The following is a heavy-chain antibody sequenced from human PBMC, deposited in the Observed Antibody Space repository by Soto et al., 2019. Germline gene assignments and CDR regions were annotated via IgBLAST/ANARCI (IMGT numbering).Heavy chain of an antibody. CDR2: ISSSSSTI. V-gene: IGHV3-48*01. D-gene: IGHD3-3*01. CDR1: GFTFSSYS. CDR3: ATENYDVWSGYYARAHYYLDV. Sequence: GGSLRLSCAASGFTFSSYSMNWVRQAPGKGLEWVSYISSSSSTIYYAESVKGRFTISRDNAKNSLYLQMNSLRAEDTAVYYCATENYDVWSGYYARAHYYLDVWSKGTAVTVSS. J-gene: IGHJ6*03.